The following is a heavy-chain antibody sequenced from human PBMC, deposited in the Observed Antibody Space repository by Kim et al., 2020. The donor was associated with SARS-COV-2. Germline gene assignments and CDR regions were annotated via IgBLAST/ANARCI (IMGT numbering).Heavy chain of an antibody. CDR2: VTGDRT. CDR3: AKDTSMIRGVISHFDY. CDR1: GFTFSSYA. V-gene: IGHV3-23*01. Sequence: GGSLRLSCVASGFTFSSYAMNWVRQAPGKGLEWVSGVTGDRTYHADSVKGLFTISRDNSKNTLYLQMNSLRAEDTAVYYCAKDTSMIRGVISHFDYWGQGTLVTVSS. D-gene: IGHD3-10*01. J-gene: IGHJ4*02.